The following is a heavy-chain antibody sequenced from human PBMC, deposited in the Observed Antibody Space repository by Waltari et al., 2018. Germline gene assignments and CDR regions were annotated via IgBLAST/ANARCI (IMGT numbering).Heavy chain of an antibody. V-gene: IGHV4-34*01. D-gene: IGHD6-19*01. CDR3: ARERRQWLVRARWFDP. CDR2: INHSVST. CDR1: GGSFSGYY. Sequence: QVQLQQWGAGLLKPSETLSLTCAVYGGSFSGYYWSWIRQPPGKGREWIGEINHSVSTKYKPSQKSRVTRSVDTSNDQVSLKLSSVTAGDTAVYYWARERRQWLVRARWFDPWGQGTLVTVSS. J-gene: IGHJ5*02.